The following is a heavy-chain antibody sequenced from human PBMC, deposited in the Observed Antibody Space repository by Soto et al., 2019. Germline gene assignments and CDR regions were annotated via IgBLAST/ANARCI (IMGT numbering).Heavy chain of an antibody. CDR2: IYYSGST. V-gene: IGHV4-59*01. D-gene: IGHD3-10*01. CDR3: ARDFVSSYYYGSGKFNWFDP. CDR1: GGSISTYY. Sequence: ETLSLTCTVSGGSISTYYWSWIRQPPGKGLEWIGYIYYSGSTNSNPSLKSRVTMSIDTSKNQFSLKLSSVTAADTAVYYCARDFVSSYYYGSGKFNWFDPWGQGTLVTVSS. J-gene: IGHJ5*02.